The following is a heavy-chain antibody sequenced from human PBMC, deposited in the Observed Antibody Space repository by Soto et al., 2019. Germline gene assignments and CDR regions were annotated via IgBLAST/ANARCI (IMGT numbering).Heavy chain of an antibody. D-gene: IGHD6-6*01. Sequence: ASVKVSCKASGYTFSNYGFSWVRQAPGQGLEWMGWISGYNGNTNYAERPQGRVTMTTDTSTSTAYMELRSLRYDDTAVYYCAREGQLGYWGQGTPVTVSS. CDR1: GYTFSNYG. J-gene: IGHJ1*01. CDR3: AREGQLGY. CDR2: ISGYNGNT. V-gene: IGHV1-18*01.